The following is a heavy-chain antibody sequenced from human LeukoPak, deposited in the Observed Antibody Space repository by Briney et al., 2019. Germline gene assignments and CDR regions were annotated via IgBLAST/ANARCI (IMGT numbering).Heavy chain of an antibody. D-gene: IGHD3-9*01. CDR1: GYSISSGYY. V-gene: IGHV4-38-2*02. J-gene: IGHJ5*02. CDR3: ARDRWYDILTGYYGRSANWFDP. Sequence: PSETLSLTCAVSGYSISSGYYWGWIRQPPGKGLEWIGSIYHSGSTYYNPSLKSRVTISVDTSKNQFSLKLSSVTAADTAVYCCARDRWYDILTGYYGRSANWFDPWGQGTLVTVSS. CDR2: IYHSGST.